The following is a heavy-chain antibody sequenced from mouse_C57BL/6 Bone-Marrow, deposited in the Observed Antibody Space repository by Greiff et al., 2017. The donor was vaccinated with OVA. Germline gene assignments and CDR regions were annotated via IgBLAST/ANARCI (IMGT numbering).Heavy chain of an antibody. Sequence: EVQLQQSGPVLVKPGASVKMSCKASGYTFTDYYMNWVKQSHGKSLEWIGVINPYNGGTSYNQKFKGKATLTVDKSSSTAYMELNSLTSEDSAVYYCARKRDYGSSYGYFDYWGQGTTLTVSS. CDR3: ARKRDYGSSYGYFDY. D-gene: IGHD1-1*01. V-gene: IGHV1-19*01. CDR1: GYTFTDYY. J-gene: IGHJ2*01. CDR2: INPYNGGT.